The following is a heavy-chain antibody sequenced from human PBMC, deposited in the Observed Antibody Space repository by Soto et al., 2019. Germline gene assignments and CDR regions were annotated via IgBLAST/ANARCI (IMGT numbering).Heavy chain of an antibody. V-gene: IGHV4-30-2*01. CDR3: ARSREFDY. CDR1: GGSLSGATYS. CDR2: IFPSGTT. J-gene: IGHJ4*02. Sequence: PSETLSLTCGVSGGSLSGATYSWNWIRQPPGKGLEWIGYIFPSGTTYYNPSLKSRVTISIDVSKNQFSLSLRSLTAADTAVYYCARSREFDYWCQGTLVTVSS.